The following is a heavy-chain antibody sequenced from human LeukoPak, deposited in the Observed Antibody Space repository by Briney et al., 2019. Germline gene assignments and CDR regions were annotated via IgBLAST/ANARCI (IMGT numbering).Heavy chain of an antibody. J-gene: IGHJ5*02. CDR1: GYSISSGYY. D-gene: IGHD3-10*01. Sequence: PSETLSLTCTVSGYSISSGYYWSWIRQPPGKGLEWIGEINHSGSTNYNPSLKSRVTISVDTSKNQFSLKLSTVTAADTAVYYCARRRPNRYYYGSGSYYNAFDPWGQGTLVTVSS. CDR2: INHSGST. CDR3: ARRRPNRYYYGSGSYYNAFDP. V-gene: IGHV4-38-2*02.